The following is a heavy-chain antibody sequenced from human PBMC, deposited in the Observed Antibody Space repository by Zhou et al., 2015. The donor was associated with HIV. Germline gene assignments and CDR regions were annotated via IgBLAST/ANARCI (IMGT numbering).Heavy chain of an antibody. D-gene: IGHD2-2*01. CDR2: IIPIFGTA. CDR3: ARDQVPATFADYYYYMDV. J-gene: IGHJ6*03. V-gene: IGHV1-69*01. Sequence: QVQLVQSGAEVKKPGSSVKVSCKASGGTFSSYAISWVRQAPGQGLEWMGGIIPIFGTANYAQKFQGRVTITADESTSTAYMELSSLRSEDTAVYYCARDQVPATFADYYYYMDVWGKGTTVTVSS. CDR1: GGTFSSYA.